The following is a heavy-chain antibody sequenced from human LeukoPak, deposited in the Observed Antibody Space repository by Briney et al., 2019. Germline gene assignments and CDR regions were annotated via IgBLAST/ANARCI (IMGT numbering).Heavy chain of an antibody. J-gene: IGHJ4*02. D-gene: IGHD6-19*01. CDR2: IYYSGST. V-gene: IGHV4-30-4*01. Sequence: SETLSLTCTVSGGSISSGDYYWSWIRQPPGKGLEWIGYIYYSGSTYYTPSLRGRVTISVDTSKNQFSLKLSSVTAADTAVYYCARGPPVAGTGFDYWGQGTLVTVSS. CDR1: GGSISSGDYY. CDR3: ARGPPVAGTGFDY.